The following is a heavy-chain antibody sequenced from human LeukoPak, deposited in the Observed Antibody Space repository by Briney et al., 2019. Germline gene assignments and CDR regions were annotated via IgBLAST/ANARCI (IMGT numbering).Heavy chain of an antibody. V-gene: IGHV1-18*01. CDR2: ISAYNGNT. CDR1: GYTFTSYG. J-gene: IGHJ5*02. D-gene: IGHD4-17*01. CDR3: ARMIGDYGWFDP. Sequence: ASVKVSCKASGYTFTSYGISWVRQAPGQGLEWMGWISAYNGNTDYAQKLQGRVTVTTDTSTRTVYMELRSLRSDDTAVYYCARMIGDYGWFDPWGQGTLVTVSS.